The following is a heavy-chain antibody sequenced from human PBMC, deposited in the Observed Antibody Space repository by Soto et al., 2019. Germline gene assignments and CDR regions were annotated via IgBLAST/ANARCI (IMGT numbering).Heavy chain of an antibody. CDR1: GGTFSSYA. CDR2: IIPIFGTA. V-gene: IGHV1-69*12. Sequence: QVQLVQSGAEVKKPGSSVKVSCKASGGTFSSYAISWVRQAPGQGLEWMGGIIPIFGTANYAQKFQGRVTITADESXXTAYMELSSLRSEDTAVYYCASPKSDYNLHFRLDLWGRGTLVTVSS. D-gene: IGHD4-17*01. CDR3: ASPKSDYNLHFRLDL. J-gene: IGHJ2*01.